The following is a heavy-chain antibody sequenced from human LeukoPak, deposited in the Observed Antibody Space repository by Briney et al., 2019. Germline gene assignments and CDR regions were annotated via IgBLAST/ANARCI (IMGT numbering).Heavy chain of an antibody. CDR3: AKDESRYCSGGSCYPNDY. CDR2: ISSSSSSYI. J-gene: IGHJ4*02. D-gene: IGHD2-15*01. CDR1: GFTFSSYS. V-gene: IGHV3-21*01. Sequence: GGSLRLSCVVSGFTFSSYSMNWVRQAPGKGLEWVSSISSSSSSYIYYADSVKGRFTISRDNAKNSLYLQMNSLRVEDTTIYYCAKDESRYCSGGSCYPNDYWGQGTLVTVSS.